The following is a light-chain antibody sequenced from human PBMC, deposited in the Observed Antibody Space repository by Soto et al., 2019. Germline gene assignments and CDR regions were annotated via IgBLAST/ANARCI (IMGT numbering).Light chain of an antibody. Sequence: DIVMTQSPDSLAVSLGERATINCKSSQSVFFNSNNKNYLAWYQQKPGQPPKLLIYWASTRESGVPDRFSGRGSGTDFTLTISSLQAEDVAFYYCQQYYNIPPTFGLGTKVEI. CDR2: WAS. V-gene: IGKV4-1*01. CDR3: QQYYNIPPT. J-gene: IGKJ1*01. CDR1: QSVFFNSNNKNY.